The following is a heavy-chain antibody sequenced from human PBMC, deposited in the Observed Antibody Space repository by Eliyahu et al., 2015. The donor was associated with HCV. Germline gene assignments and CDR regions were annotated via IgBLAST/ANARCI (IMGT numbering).Heavy chain of an antibody. CDR3: VKALGRNQLLSSFDY. Sequence: EVQLVESGGGLVQPGGSLRLSCSASXFTFXNYAMYWVRQAPGRGLEYVSAISSYGGSTYYADSVKGRCTISRDNSKNTLYLQMSSLRAEDTAVYYCVKALGRNQLLSSFDYWGQGTLVTVSS. D-gene: IGHD2-2*01. CDR1: XFTFXNYA. J-gene: IGHJ4*02. V-gene: IGHV3-64D*08. CDR2: ISSYGGST.